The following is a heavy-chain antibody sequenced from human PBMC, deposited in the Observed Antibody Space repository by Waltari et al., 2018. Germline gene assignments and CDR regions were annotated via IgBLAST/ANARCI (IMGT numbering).Heavy chain of an antibody. CDR3: ARDHYYSKDV. Sequence: EVQLVESGGGLVQPGGSLRLSCEASGFIFSTYWMHWVRQAPGKGVVWGSRMDNGKGSGTSYADSLKGRFTISRDNAKNTLYLQMNSRRAEDTGVYYCARDHYYSKDVWGTGTTVTVSS. V-gene: IGHV3-74*01. J-gene: IGHJ6*04. CDR2: MDNGKGSGT. CDR1: GFIFSTYW.